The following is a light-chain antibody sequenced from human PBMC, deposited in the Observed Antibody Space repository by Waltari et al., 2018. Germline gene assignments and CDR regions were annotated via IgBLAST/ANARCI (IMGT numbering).Light chain of an antibody. CDR1: SRDGGGYNY. CDR3: CSYAGSYTWV. J-gene: IGLJ2*01. Sequence: QSARAQPRSVSGSPGPSVAISFAGTSRDGGGYNYVSWYHQHPGKTPKLMTYDVSKRPSAVPDRFSGFKSGNTASLTISGLQAEDEADYYCCSYAGSYTWVFGGVTKLTVL. V-gene: IGLV2-11*01. CDR2: DVS.